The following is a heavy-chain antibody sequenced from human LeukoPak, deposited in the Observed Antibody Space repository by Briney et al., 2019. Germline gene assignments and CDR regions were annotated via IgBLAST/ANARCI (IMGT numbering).Heavy chain of an antibody. CDR2: INPDGTDT. CDR1: GFSFRNFW. J-gene: IGHJ4*02. CDR3: AKGSNFAFDN. D-gene: IGHD1-1*01. Sequence: GGSLRLSCAASGFSFRNFWMHWVRQAPGMGLVWVSQINPDGTDTLYADSVKGRFTISRDNAKNTLYLQMNTLRADDTAVYYCAKGSNFAFDNWGQGILVTVSS. V-gene: IGHV3-74*01.